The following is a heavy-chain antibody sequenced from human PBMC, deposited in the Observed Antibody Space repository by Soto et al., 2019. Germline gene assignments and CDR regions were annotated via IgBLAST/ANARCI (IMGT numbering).Heavy chain of an antibody. CDR2: IKEDGSEK. V-gene: IGHV3-7*01. D-gene: IGHD1-1*01. J-gene: IGHJ4*02. CDR3: AGPERNSKFHPLLS. Sequence: QSVGSLRLSCIASGFSFGNDWMGWVRQAPGKGLEWVANIKEDGSEKFSVDSVRGRFTISRDNAKNSLYLQMNSRIADDTALYYCAGPERNSKFHPLLSWGQGTLVTVSS. CDR1: GFSFGNDW.